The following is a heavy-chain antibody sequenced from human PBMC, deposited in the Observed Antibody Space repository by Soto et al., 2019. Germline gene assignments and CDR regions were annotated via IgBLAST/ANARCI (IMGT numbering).Heavy chain of an antibody. CDR2: MYHSGST. CDR1: GGSISSGGYS. CDR3: AREGHSDISGYFFDY. V-gene: IGHV4-30-2*05. J-gene: IGHJ4*02. Sequence: SETLSLTCAVSGGSISSGGYSWSWIRQPPGKGLEWIGYMYHSGSTYYNPSLKSRITISEDTSKNQFSLRLSSVTAADTAVSYCAREGHSDISGYFFDYWGRGTLVTVSS. D-gene: IGHD3-22*01.